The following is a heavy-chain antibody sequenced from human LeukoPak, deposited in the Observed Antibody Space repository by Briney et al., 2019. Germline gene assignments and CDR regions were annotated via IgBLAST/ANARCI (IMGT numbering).Heavy chain of an antibody. D-gene: IGHD3-22*01. CDR2: IYYSGST. CDR3: ARGWYYYDSSGYYNY. J-gene: IGHJ4*02. CDR1: GGSISSYY. Sequence: SETLSLTCTVSGGSISSYYWSWIRQPPGKGLEWIGYIYYSGSTNYNPSLKSRVTISVDTSKNQFSLKLSSVTAADTAVYYCARGWYYYDSSGYYNYWGQGTLVTVSS. V-gene: IGHV4-59*01.